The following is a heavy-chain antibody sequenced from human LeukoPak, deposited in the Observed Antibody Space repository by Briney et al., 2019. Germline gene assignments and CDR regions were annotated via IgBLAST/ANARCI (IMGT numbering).Heavy chain of an antibody. CDR1: GFTFSDYY. J-gene: IGHJ4*02. CDR3: ARCRSSTSCSFDY. Sequence: GGSLRLSCAASGFTFSDYYMSWIRQAPGKGLEWVSYISSSGSTIYYADSVKGRFTISRDNAKNSLYLQMNSLRAEDTAVYYCARCRSSTSCSFDYWGQGTLVTVSS. V-gene: IGHV3-11*01. CDR2: ISSSGSTI. D-gene: IGHD2-2*01.